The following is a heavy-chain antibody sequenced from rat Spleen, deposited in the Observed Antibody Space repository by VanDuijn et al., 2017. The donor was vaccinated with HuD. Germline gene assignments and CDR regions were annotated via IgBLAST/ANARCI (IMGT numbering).Heavy chain of an antibody. V-gene: IGHV5S23*01. CDR1: GFTFSDYN. J-gene: IGHJ2*01. Sequence: EVQLVESGGGLVQPGRSLKLSCAASGFTFSDYNMAWIRQAPTKGLEWVASISPSGGSTYYRDSVKGRFTISRDNAKSTLYLQVDSLRSEDTATYYCTREGYDGTSSGFDYWGQGVMVTVSS. CDR2: ISPSGGST. D-gene: IGHD1-12*02. CDR3: TREGYDGTSSGFDY.